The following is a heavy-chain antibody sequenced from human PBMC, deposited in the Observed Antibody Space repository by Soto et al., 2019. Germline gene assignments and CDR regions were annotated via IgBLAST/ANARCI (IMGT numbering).Heavy chain of an antibody. J-gene: IGHJ6*02. D-gene: IGHD3-10*01. CDR2: VYTPDYT. CDR3: ASSDGHPGDFFYYNGMDV. V-gene: IGHV4-4*08. CDR1: GASIRNYY. Sequence: SETLSLTCSVSGASIRNYYWHWVRQLPGKGLEWIGYVYTPDYTRYNSSLKSRVIISVDTSKSQFSLRLNSVTAADTAVYYCASSDGHPGDFFYYNGMDVWGQGTTVTVSS.